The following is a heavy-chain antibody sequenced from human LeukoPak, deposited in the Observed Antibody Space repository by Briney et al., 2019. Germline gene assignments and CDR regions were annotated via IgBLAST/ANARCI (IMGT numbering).Heavy chain of an antibody. CDR2: MNPNSGNT. Sequence: ASVKVSCKASGYTFTSYDINWVRQATGQGLDWMGWMNPNSGNTGYAQKFQGRVTMTRNTSISTAYMELSSLRSEDTAVYYCARGYIAVAGTGDWFDPWGQGTLVTVSS. D-gene: IGHD6-19*01. J-gene: IGHJ5*02. CDR3: ARGYIAVAGTGDWFDP. CDR1: GYTFTSYD. V-gene: IGHV1-8*01.